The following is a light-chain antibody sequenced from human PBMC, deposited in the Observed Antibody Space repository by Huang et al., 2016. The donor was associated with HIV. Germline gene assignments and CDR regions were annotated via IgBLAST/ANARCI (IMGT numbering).Light chain of an antibody. J-gene: IGKJ5*01. CDR2: SAS. CDR1: QNINTY. CDR3: QQSYSALSS. V-gene: IGKV1-39*01. Sequence: IQMTQSPTSLSASIGDRVSIACRAGQNINTYLNWYQQKPGKAPKLLISSASTLHSGVPSRFSGSGSGTDFTLTIRGLQLDDFATYYCQQSYSALSSFGPGTRL.